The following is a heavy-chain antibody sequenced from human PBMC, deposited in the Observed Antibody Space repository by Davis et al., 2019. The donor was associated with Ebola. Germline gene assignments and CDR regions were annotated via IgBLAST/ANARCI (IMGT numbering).Heavy chain of an antibody. V-gene: IGHV1-18*01. D-gene: IGHD1-1*01. CDR3: ARAQFSTTSDH. Sequence: AASVKVSCKASGYTFTSYGISWVRQAPGQGLEWMGWISAYNGNTNYAQKLQGRVTMTTDTSTSTAYMEVGSLRSDDTAVYYCARAQFSTTSDHWGQGTLVTVSS. CDR1: GYTFTSYG. J-gene: IGHJ4*02. CDR2: ISAYNGNT.